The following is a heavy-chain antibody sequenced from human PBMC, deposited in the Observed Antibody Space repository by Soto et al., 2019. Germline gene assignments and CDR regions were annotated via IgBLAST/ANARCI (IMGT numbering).Heavy chain of an antibody. J-gene: IGHJ6*02. V-gene: IGHV3-43*01. CDR3: AKDYWDKTKGLYGMDV. D-gene: IGHD1-26*01. Sequence: HHGGSLRLSCAASGFTFDDYTMHWVRQAPGKGLEWVSLISWDGGSTYYADSVKGRFTISRDNSKNSLYLQMNSLRTEDTALYYCAKDYWDKTKGLYGMDVWGQGTTVTVSS. CDR1: GFTFDDYT. CDR2: ISWDGGST.